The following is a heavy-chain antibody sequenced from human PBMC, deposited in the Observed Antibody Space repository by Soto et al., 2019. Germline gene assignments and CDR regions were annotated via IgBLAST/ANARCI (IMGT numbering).Heavy chain of an antibody. Sequence: EVQLVQSGGGLVQPGGSMRLSCAASGFPFSSSWMDWVRQAPGKGLEWVANINQDGSQTYYVDSVKGRFTVSRDNAENSVYLQMNSLTVEDTAVYYCSRSLDYWGQGTLVTVSS. J-gene: IGHJ4*02. CDR2: INQDGSQT. CDR1: GFPFSSSW. V-gene: IGHV3-7*01. CDR3: SRSLDY.